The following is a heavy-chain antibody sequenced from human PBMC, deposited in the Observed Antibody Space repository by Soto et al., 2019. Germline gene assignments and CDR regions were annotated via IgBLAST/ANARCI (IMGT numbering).Heavy chain of an antibody. V-gene: IGHV1-69*06. CDR1: GGTFSSYA. CDR3: AREGCSGGSCSVDAFGI. D-gene: IGHD2-15*01. J-gene: IGHJ3*02. Sequence: QVQLVQSGAEVKKPGSSVKVSCKASGGTFSSYAISWVRQAPGQGLEWMGGIIPIFGTANYAQKFQGRVTITADKSTSTAYMELSSLRSEDTAVYYCAREGCSGGSCSVDAFGIWGQGTMVTVSS. CDR2: IIPIFGTA.